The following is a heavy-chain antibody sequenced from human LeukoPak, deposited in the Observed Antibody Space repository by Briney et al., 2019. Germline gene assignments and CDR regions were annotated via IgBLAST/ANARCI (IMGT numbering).Heavy chain of an antibody. CDR3: AREPSAAGYSDAFDY. CDR1: GFTFSTYG. V-gene: IGHV3-7*03. J-gene: IGHJ4*02. Sequence: GRSLRLSCAASGFTFSTYGMHWVRQAPGKGLEWVANIKQDGSEKYYVDSVKGRFTISRDNAEKSVYLQMNSLRAEDTAVYYCAREPSAAGYSDAFDYWGQGALVTVSS. CDR2: IKQDGSEK. D-gene: IGHD5-18*01.